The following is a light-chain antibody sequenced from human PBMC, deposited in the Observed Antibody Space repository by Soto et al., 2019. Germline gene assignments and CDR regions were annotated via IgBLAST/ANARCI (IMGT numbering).Light chain of an antibody. V-gene: IGKV3-20*01. Sequence: EVVLTQSPGTLSLSPGERATLSCRASQTVSSSHLAWYQQKPGQAPRLLIYGSSDSATDILDRFSGSGSGTDFLLTISRLEPEDFAVYYCQHFGSSPPKYTFGQGTKLEIK. CDR1: QTVSSSH. CDR2: GSS. CDR3: QHFGSSPPKYT. J-gene: IGKJ2*01.